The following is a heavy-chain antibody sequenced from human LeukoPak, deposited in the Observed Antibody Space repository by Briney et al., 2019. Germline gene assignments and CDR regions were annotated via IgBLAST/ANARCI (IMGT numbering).Heavy chain of an antibody. Sequence: PSETLSLTCTVSGGSVSSSAYYWGWIRQPPEKGLEWIGNIYYSGSTYYNPSLKSRVTISIDTSKNQFSLKLSSVTAADMAVYYCARQGGRPKYYGSGSYYNGRYYFDYWGQGTLVIVSS. V-gene: IGHV4-39*01. CDR3: ARQGGRPKYYGSGSYYNGRYYFDY. J-gene: IGHJ4*02. CDR1: GGSVSSSAYY. CDR2: IYYSGST. D-gene: IGHD3-10*01.